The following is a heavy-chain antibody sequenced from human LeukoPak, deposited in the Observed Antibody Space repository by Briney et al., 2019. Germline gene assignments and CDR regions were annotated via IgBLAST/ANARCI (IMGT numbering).Heavy chain of an antibody. D-gene: IGHD6-19*01. J-gene: IGHJ3*02. CDR3: ARHCCSGPAKRVFDI. CDR2: ISYSGNT. CDR1: SGSIISSDYH. V-gene: IGHV4-39*01. Sequence: PSETLSLTCTVSSGSIISSDYHWGWVRQPPGKGLEWIGTISYSGNTDYNPSLRSRVTISVDTSNNQFSLRLGSVTAADTAVYHCARHCCSGPAKRVFDIWGQGTMVTVSS.